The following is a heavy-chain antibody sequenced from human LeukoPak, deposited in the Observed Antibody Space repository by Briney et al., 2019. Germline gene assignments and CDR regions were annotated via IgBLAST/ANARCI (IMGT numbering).Heavy chain of an antibody. CDR2: ISGSGGST. Sequence: GGSLRLSCAASGFTFSSYAMSWVRQAPGKGLEWVSAISGSGGSTYYADSVKGRFTISRDNSKNTLYLQMNSLRTEDTALYYCAKDDYSSGWYYFDYWGQGTLVTVSP. D-gene: IGHD6-19*01. V-gene: IGHV3-23*01. CDR1: GFTFSSYA. J-gene: IGHJ4*02. CDR3: AKDDYSSGWYYFDY.